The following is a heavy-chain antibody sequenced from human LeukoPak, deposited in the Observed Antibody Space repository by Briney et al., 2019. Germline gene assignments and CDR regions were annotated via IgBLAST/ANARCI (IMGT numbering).Heavy chain of an antibody. Sequence: GASVKVSCKASGGTFSSYAISWVRQAPGQGLEWMGGIIPIFGTANYAQKFQGRVTITTDESTSTAYMELSSLRSEDTAVYYCARDHKGGDGADAFDIWGHGTMVTVSS. CDR2: IIPIFGTA. CDR3: ARDHKGGDGADAFDI. D-gene: IGHD5-24*01. J-gene: IGHJ3*02. V-gene: IGHV1-69*05. CDR1: GGTFSSYA.